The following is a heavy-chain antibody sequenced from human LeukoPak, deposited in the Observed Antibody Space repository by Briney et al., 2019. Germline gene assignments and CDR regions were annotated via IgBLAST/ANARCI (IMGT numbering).Heavy chain of an antibody. CDR3: AKSRGHYYGDYEAYFDP. D-gene: IGHD4-17*01. V-gene: IGHV3-30*02. Sequence: GGSLRLSCVASGFTYSNFGIHGVRQAPGKGLEWVAFISHDTSDEYYADSVKGRFTISKDISKTTWYLQMNSLRPEDTAVYSCAKSRGHYYGDYEAYFDPWGQGTLVTVAS. J-gene: IGHJ5*02. CDR2: ISHDTSDE. CDR1: GFTYSNFG.